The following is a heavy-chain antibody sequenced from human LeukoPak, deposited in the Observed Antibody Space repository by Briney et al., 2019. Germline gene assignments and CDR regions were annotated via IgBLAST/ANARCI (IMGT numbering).Heavy chain of an antibody. CDR3: ASGSTWCSSTSCYQPPFDY. CDR2: ISAYNGNT. Sequence: ASVKVSCKASGYTFTSYGISWVRQAPGQGLEWMGWISAYNGNTNYAQKLQGRVTMTTDTSTSTAYMELRSLRSDDTAVYYCASGSTWCSSTSCYQPPFDYWGQGTLVTVSS. V-gene: IGHV1-18*01. CDR1: GYTFTSYG. D-gene: IGHD2-2*01. J-gene: IGHJ4*02.